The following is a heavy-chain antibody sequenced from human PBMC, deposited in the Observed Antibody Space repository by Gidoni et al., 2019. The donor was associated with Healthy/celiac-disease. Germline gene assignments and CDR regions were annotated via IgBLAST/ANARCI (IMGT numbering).Heavy chain of an antibody. D-gene: IGHD2-2*01. CDR3: ARDTSGPLGYCSSTSCSHFDY. V-gene: IGHV3-7*01. CDR1: GFTFSSYW. J-gene: IGHJ4*02. CDR2: IQQNGSEK. Sequence: EVQLVESGGGLVQPGGSLRLSCAASGFTFSSYWMSWVRQAPGKGLEWVANIQQNGSEKYYVDSVKGRFTISRDNAKNSLYLQMNSLRAEDTAVYYCARDTSGPLGYCSSTSCSHFDYWGQGTLVTVSS.